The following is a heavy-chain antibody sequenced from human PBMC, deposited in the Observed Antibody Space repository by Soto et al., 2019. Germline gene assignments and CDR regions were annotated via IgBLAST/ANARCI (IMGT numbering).Heavy chain of an antibody. V-gene: IGHV1-18*01. D-gene: IGHD3-22*01. CDR1: GYTFTSYG. CDR2: ISAYNGNT. Sequence: ASVKVSCKASGYTFTSYGISWVRQAPGQGLEWMGWISAYNGNTNYAQKLQGRVTMTTDTSTSTAYMELRSLRSDDTAVYCCARDVYDSSGYYRASKFDYWGQGTLVTVSS. J-gene: IGHJ4*02. CDR3: ARDVYDSSGYYRASKFDY.